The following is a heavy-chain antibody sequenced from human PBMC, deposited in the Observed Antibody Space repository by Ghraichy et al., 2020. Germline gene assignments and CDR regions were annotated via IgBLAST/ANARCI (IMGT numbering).Heavy chain of an antibody. CDR2: IYYSGST. CDR1: GGSISSSSYY. V-gene: IGHV4-39*01. J-gene: IGHJ4*02. CDR3: ARRIDSDVDTAMVDY. Sequence: SETLSLTCTVSGGSISSSSYYWGWIRQPPGKGLEWIGSIYYSGSTYYNPSLKSRVTISVDTSKNQFSLKLSSVTAADTAVYYCARRIDSDVDTAMVDYWGQGTLVTVSS. D-gene: IGHD5-18*01.